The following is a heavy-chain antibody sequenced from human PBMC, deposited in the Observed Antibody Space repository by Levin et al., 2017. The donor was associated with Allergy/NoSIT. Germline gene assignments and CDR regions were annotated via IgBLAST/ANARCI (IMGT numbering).Heavy chain of an antibody. CDR1: GFTFSSYW. V-gene: IGHV3-7*03. CDR3: AREDVVVVPAATDTYFDY. Sequence: GGSLRLSCAASGFTFSSYWMSWVRQAPGKGLEWVANIKQDGSEKYYVDSVKGRFTISRDNAKNSLYLQMNSLRAEDTAVYYCAREDVVVVPAATDTYFDYWGQGTLVTVSS. CDR2: IKQDGSEK. J-gene: IGHJ4*02. D-gene: IGHD2-2*01.